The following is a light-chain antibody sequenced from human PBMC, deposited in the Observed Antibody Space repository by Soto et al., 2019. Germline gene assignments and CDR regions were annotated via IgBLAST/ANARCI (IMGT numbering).Light chain of an antibody. Sequence: DIQFTQSPSSLSASVGDRVTMTCRASETISTFLNWYQHKPGKAPKLLISAASRLQSGVPSRFSGSGSGTDFTLTISSLQPEDFATFYCQQFDSYPITFGQGTRLEIK. V-gene: IGKV1-39*01. CDR3: QQFDSYPIT. J-gene: IGKJ5*01. CDR1: ETISTF. CDR2: AAS.